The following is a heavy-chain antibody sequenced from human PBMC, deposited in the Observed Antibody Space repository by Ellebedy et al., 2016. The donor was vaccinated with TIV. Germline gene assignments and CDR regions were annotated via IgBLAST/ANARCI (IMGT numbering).Heavy chain of an antibody. J-gene: IGHJ6*02. CDR3: ARGSRSYRGTIFHHYYYYGMDV. CDR1: GYTFTSNG. Sequence: ASVKVSXXASGYTFTSNGIIWVRQAPGQGLEWMGWISGQNGNTKYAQKLQGRVTMTTGTSTSTAYMELRSLRSDDTAVYYCARGSRSYRGTIFHHYYYYGMDVWGQGTTVTVSS. D-gene: IGHD3-3*01. CDR2: ISGQNGNT. V-gene: IGHV1-18*01.